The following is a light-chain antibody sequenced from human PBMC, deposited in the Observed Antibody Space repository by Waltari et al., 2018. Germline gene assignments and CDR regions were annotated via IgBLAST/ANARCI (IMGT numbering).Light chain of an antibody. Sequence: QSALTQPASMSASPGQSIPIPCTATHNDVRTYDLVSWYQQPPGRAPKLLIFQGTKRPSEVSGRFSGSKFADTASLTISGLQPEDEADYYCCSYAGTWLFGGGTKVTVL. J-gene: IGLJ3*02. CDR2: QGT. V-gene: IGLV2-23*01. CDR3: CSYAGTWL. CDR1: HNDVRTYDL.